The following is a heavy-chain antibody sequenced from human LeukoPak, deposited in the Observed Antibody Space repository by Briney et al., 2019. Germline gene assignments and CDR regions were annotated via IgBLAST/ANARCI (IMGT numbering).Heavy chain of an antibody. CDR1: GGSISSGGYY. J-gene: IGHJ6*02. CDR2: IYYSGST. Sequence: SQTLSLTCTVSGGSISSGGYYWSWIRQHPGKGLEWIGYIYYSGSTYYNPSLKSRVTISVDTSKNQFSLKLSSVAAADTAVYYCARGHAAVTAIYYYYYGMDVWGQGTTVTVSS. V-gene: IGHV4-31*03. CDR3: ARGHAAVTAIYYYYYGMDV. D-gene: IGHD1-14*01.